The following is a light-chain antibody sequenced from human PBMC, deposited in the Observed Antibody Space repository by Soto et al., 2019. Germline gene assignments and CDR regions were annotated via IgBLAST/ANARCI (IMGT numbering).Light chain of an antibody. CDR3: CSYAGSYGG. CDR1: SSDVGGYNY. J-gene: IGLJ1*01. Sequence: QSALAQPRPVSGSPGQSVTISCTGTSSDVGGYNYVSWYQQHPGKAPKLMIYDVSKRPSGVPDRFSGSKSGNTASLTISGLQAEDEADYYCCSYAGSYGGFGTGTKVTVL. V-gene: IGLV2-11*01. CDR2: DVS.